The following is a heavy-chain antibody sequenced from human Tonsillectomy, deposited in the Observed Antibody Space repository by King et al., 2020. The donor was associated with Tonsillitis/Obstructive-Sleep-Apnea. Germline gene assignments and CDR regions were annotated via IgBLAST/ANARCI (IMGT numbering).Heavy chain of an antibody. CDR3: AIDVTAYYDFCCGPENYGMHV. D-gene: IGHD3-3*01. CDR2: ISYDGSNK. J-gene: IGHJ6*02. Sequence: VQLVESGGGVVQPGRSLRLSCAVSGFTFSSYAMHWVRQAPGKGLEWVAVISYDGSNKYYADSVKGRFPISRDNAKNTLYLQMNSLRAEDTAVYYCAIDVTAYYDFCCGPENYGMHVWGQGTTVTVSS. CDR1: GFTFSSYA. V-gene: IGHV3-30*04.